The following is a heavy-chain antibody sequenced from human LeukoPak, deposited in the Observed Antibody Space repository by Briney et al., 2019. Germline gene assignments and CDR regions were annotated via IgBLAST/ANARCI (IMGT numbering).Heavy chain of an antibody. Sequence: GASVKVSCKASGYTFTSYYMHWVRQAPGQGLEWMGIINPSGGSTSYAQKFQGRVTMTRDMSTSTVYMELSSLRSEDTAVYYCARNVDTAMVSYYRYYYMDVWGKGTTVTISS. J-gene: IGHJ6*03. D-gene: IGHD5-18*01. V-gene: IGHV1-46*01. CDR3: ARNVDTAMVSYYRYYYMDV. CDR2: INPSGGST. CDR1: GYTFTSYY.